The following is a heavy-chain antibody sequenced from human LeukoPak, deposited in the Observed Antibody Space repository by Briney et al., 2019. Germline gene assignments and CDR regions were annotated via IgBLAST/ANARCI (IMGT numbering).Heavy chain of an antibody. CDR1: GFTFSSYE. CDR3: ARGGYYFDY. Sequence: GGSLRLSCAASGFTFSSYEMNWVRQAPGKGLEWISYIFSSSSTIYYADSVKGRFTISRDNARNSLYLQMNSLRAEDTAVYYCARGGYYFDYWGQGALVTVSS. V-gene: IGHV3-48*03. CDR2: IFSSSSTI. D-gene: IGHD3-22*01. J-gene: IGHJ4*02.